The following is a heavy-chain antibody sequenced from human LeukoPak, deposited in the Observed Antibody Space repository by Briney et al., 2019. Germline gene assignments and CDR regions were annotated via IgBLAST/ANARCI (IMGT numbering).Heavy chain of an antibody. D-gene: IGHD3-10*01. CDR3: ARDRVTLVRGSFDY. CDR1: GFTSSSYS. J-gene: IGHJ4*02. Sequence: GGSLRLSCAASGFTSSSYSMNWVRQAPGKGLEWVSSLSSSGTYTYYADSLKGRFTISRDNAKNSLYLQMNSLRAEDTAVYYCARDRVTLVRGSFDYWGQGTLVTVSS. V-gene: IGHV3-21*01. CDR2: LSSSGTYT.